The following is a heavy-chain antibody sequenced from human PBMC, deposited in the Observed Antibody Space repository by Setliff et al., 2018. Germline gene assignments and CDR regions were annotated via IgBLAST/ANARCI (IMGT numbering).Heavy chain of an antibody. CDR2: ISPHTGNT. CDR3: EKGGNITRETYYYYGMDV. J-gene: IGHJ6*02. V-gene: IGHV1-18*01. CDR1: GYTFSDYG. Sequence: ASVKVSCKASGYTFSDYGISWVRQAPGQGLEWMGWISPHTGNTFYAPQFQGRVIMTTDTSTNTAYMDLRSLRSDDTAVYYCEKGGNITRETYYYYGMDVWGQGTTVTVSS. D-gene: IGHD1-20*01.